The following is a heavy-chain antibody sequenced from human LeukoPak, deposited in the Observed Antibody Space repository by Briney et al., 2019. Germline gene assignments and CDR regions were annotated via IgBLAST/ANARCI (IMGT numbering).Heavy chain of an antibody. Sequence: GASVKVSCKASGGTFSSYAISWVRQAPGQGLEWMGGIIPIFGTANYAQKFQGRVMITADESTSTAYMELSSLRSEDTAVYYCAALIRSRFGELQRAYYFDYWGQGTLVTVSS. CDR2: IIPIFGTA. V-gene: IGHV1-69*13. CDR1: GGTFSSYA. D-gene: IGHD3-10*01. J-gene: IGHJ4*02. CDR3: AALIRSRFGELQRAYYFDY.